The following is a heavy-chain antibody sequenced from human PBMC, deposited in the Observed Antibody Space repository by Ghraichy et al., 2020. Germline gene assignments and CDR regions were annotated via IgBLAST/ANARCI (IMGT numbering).Heavy chain of an antibody. CDR1: EFTFSNFA. J-gene: IGHJ4*02. V-gene: IGHV3-23*01. CDR3: AKKEGGSTWTQFFDS. CDR2: ISATGGST. D-gene: IGHD6-13*01. Sequence: GGSLRLSCAASEFTFSNFAMTLVRQAPGKGLEWVSTISATGGSTYYADSVKGRFTVSRDNSKNTLYLQMNSLRDDDTAVYYCAKKEGGSTWTQFFDSWGQGTLVAVSS.